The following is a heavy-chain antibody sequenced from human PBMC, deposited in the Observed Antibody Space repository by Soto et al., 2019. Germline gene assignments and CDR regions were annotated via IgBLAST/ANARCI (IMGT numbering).Heavy chain of an antibody. J-gene: IGHJ4*02. V-gene: IGHV1-18*01. CDR3: AASLAYCGGDCYWTFDY. CDR2: ISAYNGNT. D-gene: IGHD2-21*02. CDR1: GYTFTSYG. Sequence: QVQLVQSGAEVKKPGASVKVSCKASGYTFTSYGISWVRQAPGQGLEWMGWISAYNGNTNYAQKLQDRVTMTTDTSTSTAYMELRSLRSDDTAVYYCAASLAYCGGDCYWTFDYWGQGTLVTVSS.